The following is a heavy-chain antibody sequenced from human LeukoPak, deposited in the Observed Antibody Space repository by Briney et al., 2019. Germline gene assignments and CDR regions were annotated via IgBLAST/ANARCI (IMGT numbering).Heavy chain of an antibody. CDR3: ASDPLVDIVATGYFDY. CDR2: ISSSGSTI. Sequence: GGSLRLSCAASGFTFRSYEINWVRQAPGKGLEWVSYISSSGSTIYYADSVKGRFTISRDNSKNTLYLQMNSLRAEDTAVYYCASDPLVDIVATGYFDYWGQGTPVTVSS. CDR1: GFTFRSYE. V-gene: IGHV3-48*03. D-gene: IGHD5-12*01. J-gene: IGHJ4*02.